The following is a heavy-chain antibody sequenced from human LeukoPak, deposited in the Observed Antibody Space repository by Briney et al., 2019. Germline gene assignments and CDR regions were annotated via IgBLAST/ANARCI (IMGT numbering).Heavy chain of an antibody. J-gene: IGHJ4*02. V-gene: IGHV4-30-4*01. CDR3: ARGGYSGYEVGY. CDR1: GGSISSGDYY. D-gene: IGHD5-12*01. Sequence: SQTLSLTCTVSGGSISSGDYYWSWIRQPPGKGLEWIGYIYYSGCTYYNPSLKSRVTISVDTSKNQFSLKLSSVTAADTAVYYCARGGYSGYEVGYWGQGTLVTVSS. CDR2: IYYSGCT.